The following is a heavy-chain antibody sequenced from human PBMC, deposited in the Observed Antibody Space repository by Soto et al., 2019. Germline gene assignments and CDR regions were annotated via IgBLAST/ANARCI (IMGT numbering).Heavy chain of an antibody. V-gene: IGHV1-24*01. Sequence: ASVKVSCKASGGTFSSYAISWVRQAPGKGLEWMGGFDPEDGETIYAQKFQGRVTMTEDTSTDKAYMELSSLRSEDTAVYYCATDLASSGYYYGYFDYWGQGTLVTVSS. CDR1: GGTFSSYA. CDR2: FDPEDGET. D-gene: IGHD3-22*01. CDR3: ATDLASSGYYYGYFDY. J-gene: IGHJ4*02.